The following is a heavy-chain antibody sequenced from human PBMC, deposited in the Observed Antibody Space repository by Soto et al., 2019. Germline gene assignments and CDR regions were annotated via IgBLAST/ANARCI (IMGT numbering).Heavy chain of an antibody. Sequence: PGGSLRLSCAASGYTSSIYWMHWVRQAPGKGLVWVSQIDGDGSTYYNPSLKSRVTISVDTSKNQFSLKLSSVTAADTAVYYCARLGIAAHYGWFDPWGQGTLVTVSS. J-gene: IGHJ5*02. CDR3: ARLGIAAHYGWFDP. V-gene: IGHV4-59*05. D-gene: IGHD6-13*01. CDR2: IDGDGST. CDR1: GYTSSIYW.